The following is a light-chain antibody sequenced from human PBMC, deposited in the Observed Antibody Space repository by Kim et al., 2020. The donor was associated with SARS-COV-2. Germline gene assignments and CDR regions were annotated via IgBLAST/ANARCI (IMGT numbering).Light chain of an antibody. Sequence: SYELTQPPSVSVSPGQTASITCSGDKLGDKYACWYQQKPGQSPVLVIYQDNKRPSGIPERFSGSNSGNTATLTISGTQAMDEADYYRQAWDSSTEVFGGGTQLTVL. CDR2: QDN. J-gene: IGLJ2*01. CDR3: QAWDSSTEV. V-gene: IGLV3-1*01. CDR1: KLGDKY.